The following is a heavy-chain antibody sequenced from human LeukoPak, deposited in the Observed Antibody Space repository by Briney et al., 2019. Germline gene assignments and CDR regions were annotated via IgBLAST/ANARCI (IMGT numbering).Heavy chain of an antibody. CDR2: ISGRSGST. J-gene: IGHJ4*02. Sequence: PGASLRLSCAASGFIFSNYAMYWVRQAPGEGLEWVSAISGRSGSTYYADSVKGRFTISRDSSKNTLYLQMNSLRADDTAVYYCAKWGDYDVLTGYYVSDFWGQGTLVTVSS. CDR1: GFIFSNYA. CDR3: AKWGDYDVLTGYYVSDF. V-gene: IGHV3-23*01. D-gene: IGHD3-9*01.